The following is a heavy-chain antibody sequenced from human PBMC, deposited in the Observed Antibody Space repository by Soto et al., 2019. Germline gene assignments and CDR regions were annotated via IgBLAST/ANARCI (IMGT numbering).Heavy chain of an antibody. Sequence: EVQLLESGGGLVQPGGSLRLSCAASGFTFSSYAMSWVRQAPGKGLEWVSAISGSGGSTYYADSVNGRFTISRDNSKNTLYLQMNSLRAEDTAVYYCASAAREYYYYGMDVWGQGTTVTVSS. CDR2: ISGSGGST. V-gene: IGHV3-23*01. CDR1: GFTFSSYA. CDR3: ASAAREYYYYGMDV. J-gene: IGHJ6*02.